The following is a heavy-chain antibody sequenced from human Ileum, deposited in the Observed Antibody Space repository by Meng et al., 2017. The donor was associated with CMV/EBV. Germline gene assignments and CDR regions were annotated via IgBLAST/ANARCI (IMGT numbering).Heavy chain of an antibody. J-gene: IGHJ4*02. CDR3: AKDRSGWYYFDY. CDR2: IRYDGSNQ. CDR1: GFTFSSYG. Sequence: GESLKISCAASGFTFSSYGMHWVRQAPGKRLEWVAFIRYDGSNQYYADSVKGRFTISRDNSKNTLYLQMNSLRAEDTAVYYCAKDRSGWYYFDYWGQGTLVTVSS. D-gene: IGHD6-19*01. V-gene: IGHV3-30*02.